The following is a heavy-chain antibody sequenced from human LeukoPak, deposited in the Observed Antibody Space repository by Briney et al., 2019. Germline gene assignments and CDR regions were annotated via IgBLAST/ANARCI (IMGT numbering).Heavy chain of an antibody. V-gene: IGHV3-23*01. J-gene: IGHJ4*02. Sequence: PGGSLRLSCAASGFTFSSYAMRWVRQAPGKGLEWVSGISTNGGSTSYADSVKGRLTISRDNPRNTLYMQMNSLRAEDTAVYYCARRGSGSYSHFDYWGQGTLVTVSS. D-gene: IGHD3-10*01. CDR1: GFTFSSYA. CDR2: ISTNGGST. CDR3: ARRGSGSYSHFDY.